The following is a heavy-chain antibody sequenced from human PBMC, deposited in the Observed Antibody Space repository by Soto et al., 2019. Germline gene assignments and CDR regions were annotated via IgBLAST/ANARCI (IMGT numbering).Heavy chain of an antibody. CDR3: ARHKPHSLYDFWSGHQVPYYYYYIDV. CDR1: GGSISSSSYY. V-gene: IGHV4-39*01. D-gene: IGHD3-3*01. Sequence: QLQLQESGAGLGKPSETLSLTCTVSGGSISSSSYYWGWIRQPPGKGLEWIGSIYYSGSTYYNPSLKSRVNISVDTSKNHFSPKLSSVTAADTAVYYCARHKPHSLYDFWSGHQVPYYYYYIDVWGKGTTVTVSS. CDR2: IYYSGST. J-gene: IGHJ6*03.